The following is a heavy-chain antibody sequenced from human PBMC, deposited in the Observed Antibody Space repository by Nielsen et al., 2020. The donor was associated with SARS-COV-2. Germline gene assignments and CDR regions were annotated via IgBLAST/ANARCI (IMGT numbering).Heavy chain of an antibody. D-gene: IGHD6-25*01. CDR2: ISSSSSYI. V-gene: IGHV3-21*01. J-gene: IGHJ4*02. CDR3: ARDPEYSSGRYDY. CDR1: GFTFSSYS. Sequence: GESLKISCAASGFTFSSYSMNWVRQAPGKGLEWVSSISSSSSYIYYADSVKGRFTISRDNAKNSLYLQMNSLRAEDTAVYYCARDPEYSSGRYDYWGQGTLVTVSS.